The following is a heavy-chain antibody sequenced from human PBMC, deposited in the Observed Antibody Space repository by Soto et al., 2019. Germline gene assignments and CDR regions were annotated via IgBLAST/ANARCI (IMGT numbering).Heavy chain of an antibody. D-gene: IGHD2-21*01. CDR1: GGSLIDYF. Sequence: SETLSLTCVVAGGSLIDYFWSWIRQPPGMALEWIGEINHLGSINYNPSLKSRVTMSVDTSKNQFSLTLNSVTAADTATYYCARGGISHWAYFYYMDVWDRGTTVTVSS. CDR3: ARGGISHWAYFYYMDV. V-gene: IGHV4-34*01. CDR2: INHLGSI. J-gene: IGHJ6*03.